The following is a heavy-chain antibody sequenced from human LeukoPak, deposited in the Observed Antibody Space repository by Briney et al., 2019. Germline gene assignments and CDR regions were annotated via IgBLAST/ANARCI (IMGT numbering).Heavy chain of an antibody. CDR2: ISGSGGST. CDR1: GFTFSSYT. J-gene: IGHJ6*02. V-gene: IGHV3-23*01. Sequence: QAGGSLRLSCAASGFTFSSYTMSWVRQAPGKGLEWVSAISGSGGSTYYADSVKGRFTISRDNSKNTLYLQMNSLRAEDTAVYYCAKDGGYCSSTSCSRNYYGMDVWGQGTTVTVSS. D-gene: IGHD2-2*01. CDR3: AKDGGYCSSTSCSRNYYGMDV.